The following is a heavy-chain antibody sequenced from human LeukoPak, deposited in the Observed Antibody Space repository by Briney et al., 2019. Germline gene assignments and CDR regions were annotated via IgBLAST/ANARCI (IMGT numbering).Heavy chain of an antibody. CDR1: GYTFTSYG. CDR2: MKPNSGNT. D-gene: IGHD6-6*01. CDR3: AFSYSSSPGLKNY. V-gene: IGHV1-8*03. J-gene: IGHJ4*02. Sequence: GASVKASCKASGYTFTSYGISWVRQAPGQGLEWMGWMKPNSGNTGYAQKFQGRVTITRNTSISTAYMELSSLRSEDTAVYYCAFSYSSSPGLKNYWGQGTLVTVSS.